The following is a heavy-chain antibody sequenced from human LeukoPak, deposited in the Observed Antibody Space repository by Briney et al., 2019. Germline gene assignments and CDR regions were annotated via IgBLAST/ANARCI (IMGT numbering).Heavy chain of an antibody. CDR1: GGSINTYY. V-gene: IGHV4-59*01. CDR2: IYNSGST. Sequence: PSETLSLTCTVSGGSINTYYWSWIRQPPGKGPEWIGYIYNSGSTSYHPSLKSRVTISGDTSKNQFSLKLSSVTAADTAVYYCAGMRITTPTVRTLDYWGQGTLVTVSS. D-gene: IGHD1-14*01. CDR3: AGMRITTPTVRTLDY. J-gene: IGHJ4*02.